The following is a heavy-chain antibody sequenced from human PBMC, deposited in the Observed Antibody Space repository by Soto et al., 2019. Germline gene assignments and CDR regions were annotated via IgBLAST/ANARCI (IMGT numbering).Heavy chain of an antibody. CDR1: GFTFGIYD. CDR3: VRGRDSGLYYFDS. J-gene: IGHJ4*02. D-gene: IGHD2-21*01. V-gene: IGHV3-13*01. CDR2: INTAGDT. Sequence: EVQLLESGGDLVQPGGFLRLACAASGFTFGIYDMHWVRQATGKGLEWVSTINTAGDTYSPGSVKGRFTISRENAKNSLYLQMNSLRVDDTAVYFCVRGRDSGLYYFDSWGQGTLVTVSS.